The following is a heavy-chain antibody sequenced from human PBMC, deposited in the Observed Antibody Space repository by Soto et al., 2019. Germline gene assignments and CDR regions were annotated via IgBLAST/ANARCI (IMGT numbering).Heavy chain of an antibody. CDR3: SRRQQLARPSVWFDP. D-gene: IGHD6-13*01. J-gene: IGHJ5*02. Sequence: PSETLSLTCTVSGGSISSGDYYWSWIRQPPGKGLEWIGYIYYSGSTYYNPSLKSRVTISVYTSKNQFSLKLSSVTAADTAVYYCSRRQQLARPSVWFDPWGQGALVTVSS. V-gene: IGHV4-30-4*01. CDR2: IYYSGST. CDR1: GGSISSGDYY.